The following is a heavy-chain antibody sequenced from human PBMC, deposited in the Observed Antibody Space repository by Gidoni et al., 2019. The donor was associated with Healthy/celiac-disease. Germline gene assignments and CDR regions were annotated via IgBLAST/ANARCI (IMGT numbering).Heavy chain of an antibody. D-gene: IGHD6-13*01. CDR3: ARFEGVAAGYYYYYGMDV. CDR1: GFTFSSYS. V-gene: IGHV3-21*01. J-gene: IGHJ6*02. CDR2: ISSSSSYI. Sequence: EVQLVESGGGRVKPGGSLRLSCAASGFTFSSYSMNWVRQAPGKGLEWVSSISSSSSYIYYADSVKGRFTISRDNAKNSLYLQMNSLRAEDTAVYYCARFEGVAAGYYYYYGMDVWGQGTTVTVSS.